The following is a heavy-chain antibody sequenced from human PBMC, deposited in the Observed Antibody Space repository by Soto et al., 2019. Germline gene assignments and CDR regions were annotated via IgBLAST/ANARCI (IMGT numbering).Heavy chain of an antibody. V-gene: IGHV3-48*04. CDR2: ISSTSSAI. D-gene: IGHD2-15*01. CDR1: GFTFGSYS. J-gene: IGHJ5*02. CDR3: ARGLGCSSGSFYFTS. Sequence: DVQLVESGGGLVQPGGSLTLSCAASGFTFGSYSMNWVRQAPGEGLEWVSCISSTSSAIWYADSLEGRFIISRDNAENSLYLQMISLRAEDTAVYFCARGLGCSSGSFYFTSWGQGTLVTVSS.